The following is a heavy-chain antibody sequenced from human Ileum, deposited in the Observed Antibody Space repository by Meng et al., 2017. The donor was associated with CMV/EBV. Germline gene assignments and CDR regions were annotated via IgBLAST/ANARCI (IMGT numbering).Heavy chain of an antibody. J-gene: IGHJ4*02. D-gene: IGHD6-6*01. CDR1: CAFIMSGQYY. CDR2: IHDSGST. Sequence: QAQTQEAGTGLVKPSQTLSPTFTVSCAFIMSGQYYWSWIRQTPGKGLEWIGHIHDSGSTYYNPSLQSRVTISVDTSKNQFSLKLSSVTAADTAVYYCARVWGIAVRPLDYWGQGTLVTVSS. CDR3: ARVWGIAVRPLDY. V-gene: IGHV4-30-4*01.